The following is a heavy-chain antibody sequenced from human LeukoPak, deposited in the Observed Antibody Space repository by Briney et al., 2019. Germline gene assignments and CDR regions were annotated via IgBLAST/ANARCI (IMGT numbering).Heavy chain of an antibody. CDR3: ARANYSSGGSCWGDY. D-gene: IGHD2-15*01. V-gene: IGHV1-18*01. J-gene: IGHJ4*02. CDR1: GYTFSSYG. Sequence: GASVKVSCKASGYTFSSYGISWVRQAPGQGLEWMGWISAYNGNTNYAQKLQGRVTMTTDTSTSTAYMELRSLRSDDTAVYYCARANYSSGGSCWGDYWGQGTLVTVST. CDR2: ISAYNGNT.